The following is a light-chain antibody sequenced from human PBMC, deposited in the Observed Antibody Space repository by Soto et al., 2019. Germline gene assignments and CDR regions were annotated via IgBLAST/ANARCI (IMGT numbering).Light chain of an antibody. Sequence: DIVMTQSPDSLAVSLGERATINCKSSQSVLYSSNNKNYLTWYQQKPGQPPKLLIYWASTRESGVPDRFSGSGSGTDFTLTINRLQAEDVAVYYCQQYYSSPWTFSQGTKVEIK. CDR3: QQYYSSPWT. J-gene: IGKJ1*01. CDR1: QSVLYSSNNKNY. CDR2: WAS. V-gene: IGKV4-1*01.